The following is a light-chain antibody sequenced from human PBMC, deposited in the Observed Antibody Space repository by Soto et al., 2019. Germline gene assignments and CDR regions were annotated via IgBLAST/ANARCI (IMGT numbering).Light chain of an antibody. Sequence: EIVLTQSPAALSLSPLERATLSCIASQSVSSYLAWYQQKPGQAPRLLIYDASNRATGIPARFSGSGSGTDFTLTISSLEPEDFAVYYCQQRSNWPTGLTFGGGTKVDIK. V-gene: IGKV3-11*01. CDR3: QQRSNWPTGLT. CDR1: QSVSSY. CDR2: DAS. J-gene: IGKJ4*01.